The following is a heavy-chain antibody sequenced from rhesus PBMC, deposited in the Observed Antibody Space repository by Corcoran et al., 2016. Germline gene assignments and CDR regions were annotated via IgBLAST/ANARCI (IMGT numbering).Heavy chain of an antibody. D-gene: IGHD3-34*01. V-gene: IGHV1-111*02. CDR3: ATDVLSGVIINFGY. Sequence: EVQLVQSGAEVKKPGASVKISCKASGYTFTDYYLHWVRQAPGKGLEWMGRCDPEDGEATHAQKFQDRVTITADTSTDTADMELSSLRSEDTAVYYCATDVLSGVIINFGYWGQGVLVTVSS. CDR2: CDPEDGEA. CDR1: GYTFTDYY. J-gene: IGHJ4*01.